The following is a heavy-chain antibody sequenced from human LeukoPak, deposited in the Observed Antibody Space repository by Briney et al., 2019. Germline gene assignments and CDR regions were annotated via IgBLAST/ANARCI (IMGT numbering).Heavy chain of an antibody. V-gene: IGHV4-34*01. D-gene: IGHD3-22*01. CDR1: GGSFSGYY. CDR3: ARVGAYDSSGFHY. CDR2: INHSGST. J-gene: IGHJ4*02. Sequence: ASETLSLTCAVYGGSFSGYYWSWIRQPPGKGLEWIGEINHSGSTNYNPSLKSRVTISVDTSKNQFSLKLSSVTAADTAVYYCARVGAYDSSGFHYWGQGTLVTVSS.